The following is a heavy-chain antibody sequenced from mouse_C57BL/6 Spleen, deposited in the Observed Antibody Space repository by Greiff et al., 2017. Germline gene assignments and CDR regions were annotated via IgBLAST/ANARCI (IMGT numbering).Heavy chain of an antibody. CDR1: GFTFSDSG. V-gene: IGHV5-17*01. Sequence: EVMLVESGGGLVKPGGSLKLSCAASGFTFSDSGMHWVRQAPEKGLEWVAYISSGSSTIYYADTVKGRVTISRDNAKNTLFLQMTSLRSEDTAMDYCARHDYGNSFDYWGQGTTLTVSS. D-gene: IGHD2-1*01. CDR3: ARHDYGNSFDY. J-gene: IGHJ2*01. CDR2: ISSGSSTI.